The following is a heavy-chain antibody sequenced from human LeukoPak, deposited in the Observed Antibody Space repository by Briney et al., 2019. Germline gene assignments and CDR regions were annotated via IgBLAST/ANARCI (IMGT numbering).Heavy chain of an antibody. CDR1: GFTFSSYA. D-gene: IGHD2-15*01. J-gene: IGHJ3*02. V-gene: IGHV3-23*01. CDR2: ISGSGGST. Sequence: GGSLRLSCAASGFTFSSYAMSWVRQAPGKGLEWVSAISGSGGSTYYADSVKGRFTISRDNSKNTLYLQMNSLRAEDTAVYYCAKDLSDGGSCYGCDAFDIWGQGTMVTVSS. CDR3: AKDLSDGGSCYGCDAFDI.